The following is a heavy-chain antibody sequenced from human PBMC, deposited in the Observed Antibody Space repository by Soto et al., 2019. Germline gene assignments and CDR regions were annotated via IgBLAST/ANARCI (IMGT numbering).Heavy chain of an antibody. D-gene: IGHD1-26*01. Sequence: EVQLVESGGGLIQPGGSLRLSCAASGFTFSSSEMYWVRQAPGKGLEWVSYIQPSGQAIFYADSVKGRFTISRDNAKNSLYLQMSSVRAEDSAVYYCARRASRWGQGTMVTVSS. V-gene: IGHV3-48*03. CDR3: ARRASR. J-gene: IGHJ3*01. CDR2: IQPSGQAI. CDR1: GFTFSSSE.